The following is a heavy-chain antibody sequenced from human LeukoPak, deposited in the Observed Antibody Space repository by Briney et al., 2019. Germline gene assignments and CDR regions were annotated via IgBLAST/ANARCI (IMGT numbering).Heavy chain of an antibody. CDR3: ARLYCSSTSCYTGDAFDI. Sequence: ASVKVSCKASGGTFSSYAISWVRQAPGQGLEWMGGIIPIFGTANYAQKFQGRVTITADESTSTAYMELSSLRSEDMAVYYCARLYCSSTSCYTGDAFDIWGQGTMVTVSS. D-gene: IGHD2-2*02. J-gene: IGHJ3*02. CDR1: GGTFSSYA. V-gene: IGHV1-69*01. CDR2: IIPIFGTA.